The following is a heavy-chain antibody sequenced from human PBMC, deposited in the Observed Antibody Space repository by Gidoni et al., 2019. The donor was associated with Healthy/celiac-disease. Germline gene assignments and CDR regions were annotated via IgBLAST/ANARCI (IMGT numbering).Heavy chain of an antibody. V-gene: IGHV1-2*06. CDR2: INPNSGGT. CDR1: GYTFTGYY. D-gene: IGHD2-2*01. J-gene: IGHJ6*02. CDR3: AGGEYQLPPLGEYYGMDV. Sequence: QVQLVQSGAEVKKPGASVKVSCKASGYTFTGYYMHWVRQAPGQGLEWMGRINPNSGGTNYAQKFQGRVTMTRDTSISTAYMELSRLRSDDTAVYYCAGGEYQLPPLGEYYGMDVWGQGTTVTVSS.